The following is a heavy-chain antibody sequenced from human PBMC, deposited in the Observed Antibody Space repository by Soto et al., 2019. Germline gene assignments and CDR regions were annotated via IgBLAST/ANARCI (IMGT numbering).Heavy chain of an antibody. CDR2: ISSSGDNT. D-gene: IGHD6-6*01. CDR1: GFTFSNYG. CDR3: ARSQYSSSSIDY. Sequence: GGSLRLSCSASGFTFSNYGMLWVRQAPGKGLQYVSGISSSGDNTYYADSVKGRFTISRDNSENTVYLQMSSLKASDTAMYYCARSQYSSSSIDYWGQGTLVTVSS. J-gene: IGHJ4*02. V-gene: IGHV3-64*04.